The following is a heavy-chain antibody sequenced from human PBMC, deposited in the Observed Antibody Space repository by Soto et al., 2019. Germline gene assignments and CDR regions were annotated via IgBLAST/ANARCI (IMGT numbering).Heavy chain of an antibody. V-gene: IGHV4-59*08. J-gene: IGHJ6*02. CDR1: GGSISSYY. Sequence: SEILSLTCSVSGGSISSYYWTWIRQPPGKRLEWIGYIHYSGSTNYSPSLKSRVTISVDTSKKQFSLKLSSVTAADTAVYYCARRIVILAADYGMDVWGQGTTVTVSS. D-gene: IGHD2-15*01. CDR3: ARRIVILAADYGMDV. CDR2: IHYSGST.